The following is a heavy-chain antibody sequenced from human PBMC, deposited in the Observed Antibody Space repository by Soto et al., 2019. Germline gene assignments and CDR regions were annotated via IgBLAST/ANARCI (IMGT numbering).Heavy chain of an antibody. D-gene: IGHD5-12*01. J-gene: IGHJ4*02. V-gene: IGHV1-8*01. CDR1: GYTFTSYD. Sequence: QVQLVQSGAEVKKPGASVKVSCKASGYTFTSYDINWVRQATGQGLEWMGGMNPNSGNTGYAQKFQGRVTMTRNTSISTANMELSSLRSEDTAVYYCAREHVSGYDLLVNDYWGQGTLVTVSS. CDR2: MNPNSGNT. CDR3: AREHVSGYDLLVNDY.